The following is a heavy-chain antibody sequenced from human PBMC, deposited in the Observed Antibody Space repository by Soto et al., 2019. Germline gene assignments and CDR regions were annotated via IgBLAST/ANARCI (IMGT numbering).Heavy chain of an antibody. CDR1: GYSFTDYR. J-gene: IGHJ6*02. V-gene: IGHV1-2*04. Sequence: ASVKVSCKASGYSFTDYRIHWVRQAPGQGLEWLGRINPKSGGTSTAQKFQGWVTMATDTSISTASMELTRLTSDDTAIYYCARGDSTDCSNGVCSFFYNHDMDVWGQGTTVTVSS. CDR2: INPKSGGT. CDR3: ARGDSTDCSNGVCSFFYNHDMDV. D-gene: IGHD2-8*01.